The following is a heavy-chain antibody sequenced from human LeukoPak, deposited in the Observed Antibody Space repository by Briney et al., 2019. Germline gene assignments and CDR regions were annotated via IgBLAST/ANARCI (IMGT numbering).Heavy chain of an antibody. J-gene: IGHJ2*01. Sequence: GASVKVSCKASGYTFTSYGISWVRQAPGQGLEWMGWISAYNGNTNYAQKLQGRVTMSTDTSTSTAYMELRSLRSDDTAVYYCARHRFSIQLWPFDLWGRGTLVTVSS. CDR3: ARHRFSIQLWPFDL. CDR1: GYTFTSYG. V-gene: IGHV1-18*01. CDR2: ISAYNGNT. D-gene: IGHD5-18*01.